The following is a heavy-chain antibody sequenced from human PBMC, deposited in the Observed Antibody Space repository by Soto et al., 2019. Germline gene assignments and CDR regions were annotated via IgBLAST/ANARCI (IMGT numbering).Heavy chain of an antibody. CDR1: GFTFSSYW. D-gene: IGHD3-3*01. V-gene: IGHV3-7*03. CDR2: IKQDGSEK. Sequence: PGGSLRLSCAASGFTFSSYWMSWVRQAPGKGLEWVANIKQDGSEKYYVDSVKGRFTISRDNAKNSLYLQMNSLRAEDTAVYYCARIGPLYYDFWSGYYFDYWGRGTLVTVSS. CDR3: ARIGPLYYDFWSGYYFDY. J-gene: IGHJ4*02.